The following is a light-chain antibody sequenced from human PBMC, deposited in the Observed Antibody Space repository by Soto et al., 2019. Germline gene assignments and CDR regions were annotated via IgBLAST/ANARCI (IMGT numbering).Light chain of an antibody. CDR3: QQYGRSIT. Sequence: EIVLTQSPGTLSLSPGERDTLSCRASQSVSSSYLDWHPQNHGKAHRILISGASSRPNGITDRFSGSGSGTDFTLTIRRLEPEDFAVYDCQQYGRSITFGQGTRLEIK. CDR2: GAS. V-gene: IGKV3-20*01. CDR1: QSVSSSY. J-gene: IGKJ5*01.